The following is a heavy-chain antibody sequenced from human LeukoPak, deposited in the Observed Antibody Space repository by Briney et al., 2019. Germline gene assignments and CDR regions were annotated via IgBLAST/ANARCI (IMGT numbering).Heavy chain of an antibody. J-gene: IGHJ4*02. CDR3: VNTLRYFDWPKRPTLDY. V-gene: IGHV3-64D*06. CDR2: ISSNGGRT. Sequence: GGPVRLSCSASGFTFSTYAMHWVRQAPGRGLEYVSAISSNGGRTYYADSVKGRFTISRDNSKNTLYLQMSSLRVEDTAVYYCVNTLRYFDWPKRPTLDYWGQGTLVRVSS. D-gene: IGHD3-9*01. CDR1: GFTFSTYA.